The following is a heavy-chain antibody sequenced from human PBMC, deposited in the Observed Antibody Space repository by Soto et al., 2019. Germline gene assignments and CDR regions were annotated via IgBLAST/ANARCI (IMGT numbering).Heavy chain of an antibody. CDR2: IWYDGSNK. Sequence: PGGSLRLSCAASGFTFSSYGMHWVRQAPGKGLEWVAVIWYDGSNKYYADSVKGRFTISRDNSKNTLYLQMNSLRAEDTAVYYCARDMRPFGGYDRSGYYYYGMDVWGQGTTVTVSS. CDR3: ARDMRPFGGYDRSGYYYYGMDV. V-gene: IGHV3-33*01. J-gene: IGHJ6*02. D-gene: IGHD5-12*01. CDR1: GFTFSSYG.